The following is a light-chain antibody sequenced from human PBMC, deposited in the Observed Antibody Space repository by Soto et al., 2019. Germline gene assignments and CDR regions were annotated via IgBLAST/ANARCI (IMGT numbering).Light chain of an antibody. CDR3: LLLYSGNRRV. J-gene: IGLJ1*01. Sequence: QAVVTQEPSLTVSPGETVTLTCGSSTGTVTSGHYPYWFQQRPGQAPTTLIYDTNNKYSWTPDRFSGSLLGGKAALTLSGAQPEDEGDYYCLLLYSGNRRVFGTGTKVT. CDR2: DTN. CDR1: TGTVTSGHY. V-gene: IGLV7-46*01.